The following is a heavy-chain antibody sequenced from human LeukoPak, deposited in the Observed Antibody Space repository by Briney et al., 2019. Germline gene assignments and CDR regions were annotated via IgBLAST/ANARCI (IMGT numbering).Heavy chain of an antibody. V-gene: IGHV4-61*02. D-gene: IGHD2-8*01. CDR1: GASISSGIYF. CDR3: ARALCINGICEWFDA. CDR2: VQTSGGT. Sequence: SETLSLTCTVSGASISSGIYFWSWIRQPAGKGLEWIGRVQTSGGTNYNPSLESRATISIDTSKNQFSLTLRSVTAADTAVYYCARALCINGICEWFDAWGQGTLVTVSS. J-gene: IGHJ5*02.